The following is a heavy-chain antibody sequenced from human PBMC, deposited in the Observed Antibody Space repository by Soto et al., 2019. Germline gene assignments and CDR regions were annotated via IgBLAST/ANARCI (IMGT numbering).Heavy chain of an antibody. CDR3: TTEGEPSSSWSKGYYGMDV. CDR2: IKSKTDGGTT. CDR1: GFTFSNAW. V-gene: IGHV3-15*07. Sequence: GGSLRLSCAASGFTFSNAWMNWVRQAPGKGLEWVGRIKSKTDGGTTDYAAPVKGRFTISRDDSKNTLYLQMNSLKTEDTAVYYCTTEGEPSSSWSKGYYGMDVWGQGTTVTVSS. J-gene: IGHJ6*02. D-gene: IGHD6-13*01.